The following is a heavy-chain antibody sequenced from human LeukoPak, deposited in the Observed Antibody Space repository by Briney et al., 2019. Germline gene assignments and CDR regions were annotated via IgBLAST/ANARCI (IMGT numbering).Heavy chain of an antibody. CDR1: GGSISSYY. CDR2: IYSSGST. J-gene: IGHJ4*02. V-gene: IGHV4-59*08. Sequence: SETLSLTCTVSGGSISSYYWSWLRQPQAKGLEWIGYIYSSGSTSYNPSLKSRVTISVDTSKNQFSLKLISATAADTAVYYCARSIIGTRSKFDYWGQGTLVTVSS. D-gene: IGHD1/OR15-1a*01. CDR3: ARSIIGTRSKFDY.